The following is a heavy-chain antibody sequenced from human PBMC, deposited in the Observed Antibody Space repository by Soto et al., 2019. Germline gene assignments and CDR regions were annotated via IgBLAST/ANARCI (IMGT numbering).Heavy chain of an antibody. V-gene: IGHV3-23*01. CDR3: AREKGAPYGGNSFDY. CDR2: ISDSGDST. Sequence: HPGGSLRLSCAASGFTFSNYAMNWVRQAPGKGLEWVSGISDSGDSTFYADSVKGRFTISRDNSKNTLYLQMNSLRAEDTAVYYCAREKGAPYGGNSFDYWGQGTLVTVSS. J-gene: IGHJ4*02. D-gene: IGHD4-17*01. CDR1: GFTFSNYA.